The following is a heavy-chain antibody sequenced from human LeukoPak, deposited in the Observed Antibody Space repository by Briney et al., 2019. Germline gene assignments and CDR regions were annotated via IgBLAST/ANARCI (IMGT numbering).Heavy chain of an antibody. V-gene: IGHV4-34*01. CDR3: ARREWVVTLDY. Sequence: SETLSLTCAVYGGSFSGYYWSWIRQPPGKGLEWIGEINHSGSTNYNPSLKSRVTISVDTSKNQFSLKLSSVTAADTAVYYCARREWVVTLDYWGQGTLVTVSS. CDR2: INHSGST. CDR1: GGSFSGYY. D-gene: IGHD3-22*01. J-gene: IGHJ4*02.